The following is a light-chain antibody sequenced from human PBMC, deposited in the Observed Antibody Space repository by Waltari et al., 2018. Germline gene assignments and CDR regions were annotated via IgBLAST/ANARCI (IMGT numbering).Light chain of an antibody. CDR3: ATWDDSLNAWI. Sequence: QSLLTQPPSISGAPGQRVTISCSGGSSNIGRNSVTWYAQVAGMTPKLLMYRSDQRPSGVSDRFSGSKSGTSASLAITGLLFADEADYICATWDDSLNAWIFGGGTRLTVL. CDR1: SSNIGRNS. J-gene: IGLJ2*01. V-gene: IGLV1-44*01. CDR2: RSD.